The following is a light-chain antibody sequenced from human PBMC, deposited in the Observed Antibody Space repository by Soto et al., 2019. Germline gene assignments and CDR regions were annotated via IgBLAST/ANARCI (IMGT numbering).Light chain of an antibody. J-gene: IGKJ5*01. Sequence: EIVMTQSPDILSVSPGERATLSCRASQSVSSNLAWYQQKPGQSPRLLIYGASTRATGIPARFSGSGSGTDFTLTISRLEPEDFAVYYCQQYGSSPITFGQGTRLEIK. V-gene: IGKV3-20*01. CDR1: QSVSSN. CDR3: QQYGSSPIT. CDR2: GAS.